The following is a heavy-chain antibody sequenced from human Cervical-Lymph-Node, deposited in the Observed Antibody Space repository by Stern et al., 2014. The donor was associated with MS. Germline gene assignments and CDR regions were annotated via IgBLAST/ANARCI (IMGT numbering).Heavy chain of an antibody. J-gene: IGHJ6*02. V-gene: IGHV3-11*01. CDR2: ISNSGRTI. CDR3: AREDFWSHHYYQYGMDV. D-gene: IGHD3-3*01. Sequence: MTWIRQAPGKGLEWISYISNSGRTIYYGDSVKGRFTISRDNAKNSLHLQMNSLRVEDTAVYYCAREDFWSHHYYQYGMDVWGQGTTVTVSS.